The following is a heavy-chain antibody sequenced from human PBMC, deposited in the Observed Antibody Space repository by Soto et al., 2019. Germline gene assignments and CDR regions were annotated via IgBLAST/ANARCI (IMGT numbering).Heavy chain of an antibody. J-gene: IGHJ5*02. CDR1: GGSISSYY. Sequence: SETPSLTCTVSGGSISSYYWSWIRQPAGKGLEWIGRIYTSGSTNYNPSLKSRVTMSVDTSKNQFSLKLSSVTAADTAVYYCAVAQNYYDSSGYYSNWFDPWGQGTLVTVSS. CDR3: AVAQNYYDSSGYYSNWFDP. D-gene: IGHD3-22*01. V-gene: IGHV4-4*07. CDR2: IYTSGST.